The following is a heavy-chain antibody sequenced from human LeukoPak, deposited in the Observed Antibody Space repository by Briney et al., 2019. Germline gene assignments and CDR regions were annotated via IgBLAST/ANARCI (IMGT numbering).Heavy chain of an antibody. D-gene: IGHD3-10*01. CDR3: ARDRTITMVRGVEIDY. V-gene: IGHV1-46*01. J-gene: IGHJ4*02. CDR2: INPSGGST. Sequence: ASVKVSCKASGYTFTSYYTHWVRQAPGQGLEWMGIINPSGGSTSYAQKFQGRVTMTRDTSTSTVYMELSSLRSEDTAVYYCARDRTITMVRGVEIDYWGQGTLVTVSS. CDR1: GYTFTSYY.